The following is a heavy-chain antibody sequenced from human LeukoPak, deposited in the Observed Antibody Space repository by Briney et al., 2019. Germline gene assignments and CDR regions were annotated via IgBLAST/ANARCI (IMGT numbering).Heavy chain of an antibody. CDR1: GFTFSSYR. J-gene: IGHJ4*02. CDR3: ARVGGH. D-gene: IGHD3-10*01. CDR2: INSDGSST. Sequence: GGSLRLSCAASGFTFSSYRMYWVRQAPGKGLVWVSRINSDGSSTTYADSVKGRFTISRDNAKNTLYLEMNSLRVEDTAVYYCARVGGHWGQGTLVTVSS. V-gene: IGHV3-74*01.